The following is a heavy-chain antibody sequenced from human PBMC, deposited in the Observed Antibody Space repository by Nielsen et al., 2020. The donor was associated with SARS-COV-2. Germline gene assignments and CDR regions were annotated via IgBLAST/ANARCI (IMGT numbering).Heavy chain of an antibody. CDR3: ARATSRAFDI. J-gene: IGHJ3*02. CDR2: ISYDGSNK. CDR1: GFTFSSYG. V-gene: IGHV3-30*03. Sequence: GESLKISCAASGFTFSSYGMHWVRQAPGKGLEWVAVISYDGSNKYYADSVKGRFTISRDNSKNTLYLQMNSLRAEDTAVYYCARATSRAFDIWGQGTMVTVSS. D-gene: IGHD5/OR15-5a*01.